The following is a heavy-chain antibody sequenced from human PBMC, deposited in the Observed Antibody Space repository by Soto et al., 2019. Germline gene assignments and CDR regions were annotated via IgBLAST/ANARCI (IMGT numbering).Heavy chain of an antibody. CDR2: IFYRGTT. CDR1: GDSISSADYY. CDR3: ARDLWVEPELYYYGMDV. V-gene: IGHV4-30-4*01. Sequence: QVQLQESGPGLVRPSQTLSLTCTVSGDSISSADYYWSWIRQTPGKVLEWIGHIFYRGTTYYNPSLKSRLTISVDTPKNHFSLRLTSVTAADTAVYYCARDLWVEPELYYYGMDVWGQGTTVTVSS. D-gene: IGHD1-1*01. J-gene: IGHJ6*02.